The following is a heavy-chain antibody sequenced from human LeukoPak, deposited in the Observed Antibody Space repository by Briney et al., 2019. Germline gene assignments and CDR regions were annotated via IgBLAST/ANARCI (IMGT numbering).Heavy chain of an antibody. D-gene: IGHD6-6*01. V-gene: IGHV4-61*01. CDR1: GGSVSSGSYY. CDR2: IYYSGST. CDR3: ARDLSGSSSFGY. J-gene: IGHJ4*02. Sequence: TETLCLTCTVSGGSVSSGSYYWSWIRQPPGKGLEWIGYIYYSGSTNYNPSLKSRVTISVDTSKNQFSLKLSSVTAADTAVYYCARDLSGSSSFGYWGQGTLVTVSS.